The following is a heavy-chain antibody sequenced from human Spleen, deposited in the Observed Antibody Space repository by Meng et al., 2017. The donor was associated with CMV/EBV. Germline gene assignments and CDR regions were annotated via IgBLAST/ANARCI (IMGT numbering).Heavy chain of an antibody. Sequence: GESLKISCAASGFTFSSYAMHWVRQAPGKGLEWLAVISYDGSNKYYADSVKGRLTISRDNSENTLYLQMNSLRGEDTAVYYCARDRYCSGGSCSSYYYGMDGWGQGTTVTVSS. V-gene: IGHV3-30-3*01. D-gene: IGHD2-15*01. CDR1: GFTFSSYA. CDR2: ISYDGSNK. CDR3: ARDRYCSGGSCSSYYYGMDG. J-gene: IGHJ6*02.